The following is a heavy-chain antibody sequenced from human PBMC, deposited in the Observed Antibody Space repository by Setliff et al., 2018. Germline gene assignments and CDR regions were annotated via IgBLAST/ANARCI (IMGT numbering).Heavy chain of an antibody. D-gene: IGHD3-3*01. CDR1: GYTFTTYY. V-gene: IGHV1-46*01. J-gene: IGHJ4*02. Sequence: ASVKVSCKASGYTFTTYYMHWVRQAPGQGLEWMGVINPGDGSTTYAQKFQGRVKMTRDTSTNTVYMQLNCLRFEDRAVYYCARENTAKNFWGEESDYWGQGTLVTVS. CDR3: ARENTAKNFWGEESDY. CDR2: INPGDGST.